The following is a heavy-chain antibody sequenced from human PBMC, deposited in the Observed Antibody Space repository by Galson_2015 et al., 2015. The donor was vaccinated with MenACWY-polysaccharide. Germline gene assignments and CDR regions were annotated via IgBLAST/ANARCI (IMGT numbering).Heavy chain of an antibody. Sequence: SLRLSCAASGFTFDDYATHWFRQAPGRGLEWVSGIRWNSGTKVYADSVNGRFTITRDNANNSVYLQMNTLRHKNKVLYYCAKTYCCGWYQPFDYWGQGTLVTVSS. CDR1: GFTFDDYA. J-gene: IGHJ4*02. V-gene: IGHV3-9*01. D-gene: IGHD6-19*01. CDR2: IRWNSGTK. CDR3: AKTYCCGWYQPFDY.